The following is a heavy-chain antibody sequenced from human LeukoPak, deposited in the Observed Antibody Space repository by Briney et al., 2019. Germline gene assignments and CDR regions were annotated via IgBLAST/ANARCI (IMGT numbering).Heavy chain of an antibody. CDR1: GYTFTSYG. Sequence: ASVKVSCKASGYTFTSYGIGWVRQAPGQGLEWMGWISAYNGNTNYAQKLQGRVTMTTDTSTSTAYMELRSLRSDDTAVYYCARDGGLRDYGSGSPPRNWGQGTLVTVSS. CDR2: ISAYNGNT. D-gene: IGHD3-10*01. CDR3: ARDGGLRDYGSGSPPRN. J-gene: IGHJ4*02. V-gene: IGHV1-18*01.